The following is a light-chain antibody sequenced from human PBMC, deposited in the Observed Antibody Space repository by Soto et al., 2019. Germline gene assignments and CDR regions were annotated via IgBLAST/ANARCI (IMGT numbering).Light chain of an antibody. J-gene: IGLJ1*01. CDR3: SSYTSSSTYV. CDR2: EVS. Sequence: QSALTQPASVSGSPGQSITISCTGTSSDVGGYNYVSWHQQHPGKAPKLMIYEVSNRPSGVSNRFSGSKSVNTASLTISGLQAEDEADYYCSSYTSSSTYVFGTGTKLTVL. V-gene: IGLV2-14*01. CDR1: SSDVGGYNY.